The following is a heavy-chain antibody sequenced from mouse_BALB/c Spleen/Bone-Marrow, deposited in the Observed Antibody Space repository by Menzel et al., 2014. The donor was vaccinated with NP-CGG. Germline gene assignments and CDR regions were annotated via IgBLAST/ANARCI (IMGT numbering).Heavy chain of an antibody. J-gene: IGHJ4*01. Sequence: VKLMESGAELVRPGTSVKVSCKASGYAFTNYWIEWIKQRSGQSLEWIGVINPGSGGINYNEKFKGKATLTADKSSSTAYMQLSSLTSDDSAVYFCARELVRGMDYWGQGTSVTVSS. CDR3: ARELVRGMDY. CDR1: GYAFTNYW. V-gene: IGHV1-54*01. CDR2: INPGSGGI. D-gene: IGHD1-1*01.